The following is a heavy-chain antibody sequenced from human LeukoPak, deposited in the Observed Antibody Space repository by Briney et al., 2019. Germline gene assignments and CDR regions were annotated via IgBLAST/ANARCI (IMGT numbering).Heavy chain of an antibody. V-gene: IGHV3-23*01. CDR2: IRGNGVTT. J-gene: IGHJ1*01. CDR3: AKDDAWGRYQD. Sequence: GGSLRLSCAASGFTFSSYSMNWVRQAPGKGLEWVSGIRGNGVTTYYADSVKGRFTISRDNSKNTLYLQMSSLGAEDTAVYFCAKDDAWGRYQDWGQGTLVTVSS. D-gene: IGHD3-16*01. CDR1: GFTFSSYS.